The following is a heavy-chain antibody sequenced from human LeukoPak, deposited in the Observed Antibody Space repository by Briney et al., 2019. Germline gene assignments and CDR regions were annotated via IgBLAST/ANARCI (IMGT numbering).Heavy chain of an antibody. CDR3: ARIYGSGSLGYMDV. V-gene: IGHV4-34*01. CDR2: INHSGST. CDR1: GFTFSSYA. Sequence: GSLRLSCAASGFTFSSYAMSWVRQAPGKGLEWIGEINHSGSTNYNPSLKSRVTISVDTSKNQFSLKLSSVTAADTAVYYCARIYGSGSLGYMDVWGKGTTVTISS. D-gene: IGHD3-10*01. J-gene: IGHJ6*03.